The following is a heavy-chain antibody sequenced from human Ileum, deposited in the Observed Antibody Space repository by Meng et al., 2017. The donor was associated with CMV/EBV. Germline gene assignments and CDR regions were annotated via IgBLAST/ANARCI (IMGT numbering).Heavy chain of an antibody. J-gene: IGHJ4*02. V-gene: IGHV1-2*02. CDR1: GYTFTGYY. CDR2: INPRSGAT. Sequence: ASVKVSCKASGYTFTGYYIHWVRQAPGQGLEWMGWINPRSGATNYAQSLQGRVTLTRDTSINTAFMDLTSLTSDDTAVYYCTRDPHSWTGVFEYWAQGTLVTVSS. CDR3: TRDPHSWTGVFEY. D-gene: IGHD1-26*01.